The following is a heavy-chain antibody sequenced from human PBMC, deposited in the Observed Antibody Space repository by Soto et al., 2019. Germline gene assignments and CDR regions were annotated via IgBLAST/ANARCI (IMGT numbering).Heavy chain of an antibody. CDR2: INHSGST. J-gene: IGHJ4*02. CDR1: GGSFSGYY. CDR3: ARSNWYSEY. Sequence: SSETLSLTCAVYGGSFSGYYWSWIRQPPGKGLEWIGEINHSGSTNYNPSLKSRVTISVDTSKNQFSLNLTSVTAADTAMYYCARSNWYSEYWGQGTLVTVSS. D-gene: IGHD7-27*01. V-gene: IGHV4-34*01.